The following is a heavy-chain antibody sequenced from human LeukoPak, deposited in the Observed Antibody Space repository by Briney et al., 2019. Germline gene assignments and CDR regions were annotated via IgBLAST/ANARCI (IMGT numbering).Heavy chain of an antibody. J-gene: IGHJ4*02. CDR3: ARLVVSSWYHEVLRGRDY. D-gene: IGHD6-13*01. Sequence: SETLSLTCTVSGGSISSSSYYWGWIRQPPGKGLEWIGSIYYTGSTDYNPSLKSRVTISVDTSKNQFSLRLSSVTAADTAVYYCARLVVSSWYHEVLRGRDYWGQGTLVTVSS. CDR2: IYYTGST. V-gene: IGHV4-39*01. CDR1: GGSISSSSYY.